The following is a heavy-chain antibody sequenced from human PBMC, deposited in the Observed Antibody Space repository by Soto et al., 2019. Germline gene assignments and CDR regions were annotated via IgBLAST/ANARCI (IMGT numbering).Heavy chain of an antibody. J-gene: IGHJ4*02. Sequence: SETLSLTCAVYGGSCSGYYWSWIRQPPGKGLEWIGEINHSGSTNYNPSLKSRVTISVDTSKNQFSLKLSSVTAADTAVYYCAGADFDWLLWSQGTLVTVSS. CDR2: INHSGST. V-gene: IGHV4-34*01. CDR3: AGADFDWLL. D-gene: IGHD3-9*01. CDR1: GGSCSGYY.